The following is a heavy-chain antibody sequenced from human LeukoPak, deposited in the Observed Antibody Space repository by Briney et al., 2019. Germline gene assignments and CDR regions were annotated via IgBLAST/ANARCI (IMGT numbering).Heavy chain of an antibody. CDR1: GFIFSSHS. Sequence: GGSLRLSCAASGFIFSSHSMNWVRQAPGKGLEWVSSISSLTVGTHYIYYADSEKGRFTISRDDAKNSLYLQMNSLRAEDTAVYYCASSVLLTAPFDYWGQGALVTVSS. D-gene: IGHD2-21*02. CDR2: ISSLTVGTHYI. CDR3: ASSVLLTAPFDY. V-gene: IGHV3-21*01. J-gene: IGHJ4*01.